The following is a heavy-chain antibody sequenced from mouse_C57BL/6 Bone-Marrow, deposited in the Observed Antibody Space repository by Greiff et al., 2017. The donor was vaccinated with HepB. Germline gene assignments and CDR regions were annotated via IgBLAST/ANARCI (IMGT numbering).Heavy chain of an antibody. CDR2: INTGGTYT. Sequence: EVKLMESGGDLVKPGGSLKLSCVTSGFTFSTSGMSWVRQTPDKRLEWVATINTGGTYTYYPDSVKGRFTISKDTAKSTLFMQMSSLKSEDSAIYYRARDWFDYYFDYEGQGTTLTVSS. CDR1: GFTFSTSG. CDR3: ARDWFDYYFDY. J-gene: IGHJ2*01. D-gene: IGHD2-2*01. V-gene: IGHV5-6*01.